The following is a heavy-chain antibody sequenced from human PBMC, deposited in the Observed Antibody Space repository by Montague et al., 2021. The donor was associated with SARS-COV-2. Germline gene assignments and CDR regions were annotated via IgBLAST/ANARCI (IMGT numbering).Heavy chain of an antibody. CDR2: INHSGST. CDR1: GGSFSGYY. Sequence: SETLSLTCAVYGGSFSGYYWTWIRQSPGKGLEWIGEINHSGSTNYSPSLESRVAISVDTSKNQFSLKLNSVTAADMAIYYCARSDVDINMILVVITSVNHYFDSWGQGTLVIVSP. J-gene: IGHJ4*02. V-gene: IGHV4-34*01. D-gene: IGHD3-22*01. CDR3: ARSDVDINMILVVITSVNHYFDS.